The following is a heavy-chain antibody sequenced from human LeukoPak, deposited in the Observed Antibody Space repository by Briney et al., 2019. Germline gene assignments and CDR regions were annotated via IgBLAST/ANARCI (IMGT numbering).Heavy chain of an antibody. CDR3: ARDTPGYGGDDFDY. D-gene: IGHD4-23*01. J-gene: IGHJ4*02. CDR1: GFTFSTYG. V-gene: IGHV3-30*02. CDR2: IQAVGDEK. Sequence: PGGSLRLSCAASGFTFSTYGMHWVRQGPGKGLEWMTFIQAVGDEKYYAESVKGRFTVSRDNSKNTLYLQMNSLRAEGTAVYYCARDTPGYGGDDFDYWGQGALVTVSS.